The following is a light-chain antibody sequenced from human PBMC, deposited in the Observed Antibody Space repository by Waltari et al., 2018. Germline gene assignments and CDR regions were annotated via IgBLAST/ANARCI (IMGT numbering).Light chain of an antibody. Sequence: DIQMTQSPSSLSASVGDRVTITCRASQSISSYLNWYQQKPGKAPKLLIYAASSLQSGVSSRLSGSGSGTDFTLTISSLQPEDFATYYCQQSYSTPLTVGGGTKVEIK. V-gene: IGKV1-39*01. J-gene: IGKJ4*01. CDR3: QQSYSTPLT. CDR1: QSISSY. CDR2: AAS.